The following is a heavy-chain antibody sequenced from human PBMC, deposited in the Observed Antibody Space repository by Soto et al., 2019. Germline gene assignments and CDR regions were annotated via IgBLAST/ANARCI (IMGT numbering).Heavy chain of an antibody. D-gene: IGHD3-10*01. CDR3: AREVPGLREVNRNWFDP. CDR1: GGSISSGGYY. CDR2: IYYSGST. J-gene: IGHJ5*02. Sequence: PSETLSLTCAVSGGSISSGGYYWSWIRQPPGKGLEWIGYIYYSGSTNYNPSLKSRVTISVDTSKNQFSLRLTYVTAADTGIYYCAREVPGLREVNRNWFDPWGQGTLVTVSS. V-gene: IGHV4-61*08.